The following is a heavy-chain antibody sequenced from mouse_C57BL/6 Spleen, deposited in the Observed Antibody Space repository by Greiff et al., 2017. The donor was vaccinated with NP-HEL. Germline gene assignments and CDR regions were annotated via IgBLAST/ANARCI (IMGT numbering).Heavy chain of an antibody. D-gene: IGHD1-1*01. CDR3: ALSYYYWNY. Sequence: EVQLQQSGPELVKPGASVKISCKASGYTFTDYYMNWVKQSHGKSLEWIGDINPNNGGTSYNQKFKGKATLTVDKSSSTAYMELRSLTSEDSAVYYCALSYYYWNYWGQGTTLTVSS. J-gene: IGHJ2*01. V-gene: IGHV1-26*01. CDR1: GYTFTDYY. CDR2: INPNNGGT.